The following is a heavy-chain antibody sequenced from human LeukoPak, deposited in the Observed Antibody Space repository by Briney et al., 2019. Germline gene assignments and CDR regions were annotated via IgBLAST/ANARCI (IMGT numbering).Heavy chain of an antibody. J-gene: IGHJ3*02. V-gene: IGHV2-5*02. CDR1: GFSLRTSGVG. Sequence: SGPTLLNPTPTLTLTCTFSGFSLRTSGVGVGWIRQPPGKALEWLSLIYWDDDKRYSPSLKSRLTITKDTSKNQVVLTMTNMDPVDTATYYCAHRRAYCGGDCYPDAFDIWGQGTMVTVSS. CDR3: AHRRAYCGGDCYPDAFDI. D-gene: IGHD2-21*02. CDR2: IYWDDDK.